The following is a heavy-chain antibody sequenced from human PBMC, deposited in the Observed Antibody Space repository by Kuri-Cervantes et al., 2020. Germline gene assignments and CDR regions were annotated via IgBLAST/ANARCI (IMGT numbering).Heavy chain of an antibody. CDR3: AKCGFYCTGTTCASNFDY. CDR2: ISADSVTI. Sequence: GGSLRLSCAASGFTFSTYSMTWVRQAPGKGLEWVSAISADSVTIYYADSVKGRFTMSRDTSKNTVYLQVNSLRAEDTAVYYCAKCGFYCTGTTCASNFDYWGQGTLVTVSS. CDR1: GFTFSTYS. V-gene: IGHV3-23*01. D-gene: IGHD2-8*02. J-gene: IGHJ4*02.